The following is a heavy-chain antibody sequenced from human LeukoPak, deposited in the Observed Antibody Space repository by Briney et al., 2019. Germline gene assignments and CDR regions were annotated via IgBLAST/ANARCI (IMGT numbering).Heavy chain of an antibody. CDR1: GFTFDSNY. D-gene: IGHD3-16*02. CDR2: ISSGGDIM. J-gene: IGHJ4*02. Sequence: PGGSLRLSCAASGFTFDSNYMSWVRQAPGKGLQWVSYISSGGDIMHYADSVKGRFTSSRDNAKNSLYLQMNSLRAEDTAVYYCARDLGELSLYDYWGQGTLVTVSS. V-gene: IGHV3-11*04. CDR3: ARDLGELSLYDY.